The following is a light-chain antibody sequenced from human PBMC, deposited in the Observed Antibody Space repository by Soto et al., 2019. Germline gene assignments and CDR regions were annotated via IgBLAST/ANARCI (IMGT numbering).Light chain of an antibody. J-gene: IGLJ1*01. CDR1: SSDVGGYNY. CDR2: EAS. V-gene: IGLV2-14*01. Sequence: QSVLTQPASVSGSPGQSISISCTGTSSDVGGYNYVSWYQQHPGKAPKLMIYEASNRPSGHSNRFSGSKSGNTASLTISGIQAEDEANYYCISYACSSTYVVGTGTKVTVL. CDR3: ISYACSSTYV.